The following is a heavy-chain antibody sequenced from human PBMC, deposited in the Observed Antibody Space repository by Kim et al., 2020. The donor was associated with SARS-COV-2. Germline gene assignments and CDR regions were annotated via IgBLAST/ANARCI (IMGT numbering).Heavy chain of an antibody. D-gene: IGHD4-4*01. CDR3: ARDQANGGSNYGFDY. Sequence: GGSLRLSCATSGFTFRNHALHWVRQAPGKGLQWVAIISDDGGRKYYADSVKGRFTISRDNSKNTLYLQMNSLRPDDTALYYCARDQANGGSNYGFDYWG. V-gene: IGHV3-30*01. CDR2: ISDDGGRK. CDR1: GFTFRNHA. J-gene: IGHJ4*01.